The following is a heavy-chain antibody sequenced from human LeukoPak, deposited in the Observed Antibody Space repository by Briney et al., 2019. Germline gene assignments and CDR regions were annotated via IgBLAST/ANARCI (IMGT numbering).Heavy chain of an antibody. CDR3: ARGQIYWYFDL. J-gene: IGHJ2*01. V-gene: IGHV1-18*01. CDR2: ISTHNGNT. CDR1: GYTFTNYG. D-gene: IGHD5-12*01. Sequence: ASVKVSCKASGYTFTNYGFSWVRQAPGQGLEWMGWISTHNGNTNYAQKVQGRVTLTTETSTSTAYMELRSLRSDDTAVYYCARGQIYWYFDLWGRGTLVTVSS.